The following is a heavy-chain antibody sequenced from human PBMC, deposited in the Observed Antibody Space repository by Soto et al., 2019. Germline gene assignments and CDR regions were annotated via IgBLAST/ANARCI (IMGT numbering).Heavy chain of an antibody. J-gene: IGHJ4*02. CDR1: GFTFSSYG. CDR3: AKNFWPPNVDTAMAN. CDR2: ISYDGSNK. D-gene: IGHD5-18*01. V-gene: IGHV3-30*18. Sequence: GGSLRLSCAASGFTFSSYGMHWVRQAPGKGLEWVAVISYDGSNKYYADSVKGRFTISRDNSKNTLYLQMNSLRAEDTAVYYCAKNFWPPNVDTAMANWGQGTLVTVSS.